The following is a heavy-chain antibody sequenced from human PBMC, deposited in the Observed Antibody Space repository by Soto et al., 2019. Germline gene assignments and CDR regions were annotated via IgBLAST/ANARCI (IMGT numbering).Heavy chain of an antibody. CDR1: GGSISSYY. CDR2: IHYTGST. Sequence: PSETLSLTCTVSGGSISSYYWSWIRQPPGKGLEWIGYIHYTGSTNYNPSLKSRVTISVDTSKSQVFLKLRSVIAADTAVYYCARDPHRYYSSSSSPSGGALDFWGQGTVVTVSS. J-gene: IGHJ3*01. D-gene: IGHD2-2*01. CDR3: ARDPHRYYSSSSSPSGGALDF. V-gene: IGHV4-59*01.